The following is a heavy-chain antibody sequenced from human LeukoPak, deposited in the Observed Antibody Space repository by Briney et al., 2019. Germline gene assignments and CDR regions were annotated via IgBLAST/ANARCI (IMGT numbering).Heavy chain of an antibody. J-gene: IGHJ4*02. Sequence: ASVKVSCKASGYTFTGYYIHWVRQAPGQGLEWVGWINPNSSDTKYTQNFQGRVTMTRDTSISTLYLELSRLTSDDTAVYFCARGTMHLDYWGQGTLVTVSS. V-gene: IGHV1-2*02. D-gene: IGHD5-24*01. CDR3: ARGTMHLDY. CDR1: GYTFTGYY. CDR2: INPNSSDT.